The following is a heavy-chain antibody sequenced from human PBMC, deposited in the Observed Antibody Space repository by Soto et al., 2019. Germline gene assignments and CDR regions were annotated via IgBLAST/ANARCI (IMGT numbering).Heavy chain of an antibody. CDR3: ARRRARFLEWLSDPNFDY. Sequence: GGSLRLSCAASGFTFSSYSMNWVRQAPGKGLEWVSYISSSSSTIYYADSVKGRFTISRDNAKNSLYLQMNSLRAEDTAVYYCARRRARFLEWLSDPNFDYRGQGTLVTVSS. CDR1: GFTFSSYS. V-gene: IGHV3-48*01. D-gene: IGHD3-3*01. CDR2: ISSSSSTI. J-gene: IGHJ4*02.